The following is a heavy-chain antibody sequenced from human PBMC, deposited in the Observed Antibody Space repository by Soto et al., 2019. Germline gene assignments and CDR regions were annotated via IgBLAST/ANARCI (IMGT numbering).Heavy chain of an antibody. D-gene: IGHD6-19*01. CDR3: ARSTAVAGTLYFDY. CDR1: GYTFTSYA. V-gene: IGHV1-3*01. Sequence: GASVKVSCKASGYTFTSYAMHWVRQAPGQRLEWMGWINASNGNTKYSQKFQGRVTITRDTSASTAYMELSSLRSEDTAVYYCARSTAVAGTLYFDYWGQATLVTVSS. J-gene: IGHJ4*02. CDR2: INASNGNT.